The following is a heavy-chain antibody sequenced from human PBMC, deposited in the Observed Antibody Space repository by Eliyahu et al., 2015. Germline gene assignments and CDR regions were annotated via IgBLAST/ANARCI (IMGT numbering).Heavy chain of an antibody. J-gene: IGHJ4*02. Sequence: EVQLVESGGGLVQPGGSLRLSCAASGFXFSPYSMTWVRQAPGKGLEWVSYISSSSSTIYYADSVKGRFTISRDNAKNSLYLQMNSLRAEDTAVYYCARDFGYYDSSGPPGGDYWGQGTLVTVSS. CDR1: GFXFSPYS. CDR2: ISSSSSTI. V-gene: IGHV3-48*01. D-gene: IGHD3-22*01. CDR3: ARDFGYYDSSGPPGGDY.